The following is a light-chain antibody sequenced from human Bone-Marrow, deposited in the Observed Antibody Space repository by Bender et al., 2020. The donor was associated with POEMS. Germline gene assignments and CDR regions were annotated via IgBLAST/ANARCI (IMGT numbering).Light chain of an antibody. CDR1: SSDVGGYDY. J-gene: IGLJ2*01. CDR3: CSYGGSSVI. V-gene: IGLV2-11*01. CDR2: GVS. Sequence: QSALTQPRSVSGSPGQSVTISCTGTSSDVGGYDYVSWYQQHPGKAPKLMIYGVSKRPSGVPDRFSGSKSGTSASLAISGLQSEDEADYYCCSYGGSSVIFGGGTKLTVL.